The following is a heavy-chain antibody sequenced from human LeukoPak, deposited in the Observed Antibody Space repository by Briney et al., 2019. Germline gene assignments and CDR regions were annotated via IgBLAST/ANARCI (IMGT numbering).Heavy chain of an antibody. D-gene: IGHD1-26*01. CDR1: GFTFDDYA. CDR3: AKDEAIWEPERYFDY. CDR2: ISWNSGSI. Sequence: PGRSLRLSCAASGFTFDDYAMHWVRHAPGKGLEWVSGISWNSGSIGYADSVKGRFTISRDNAKNSLYLQMNSLRAEDTALYYCAKDEAIWEPERYFDYWGQGTLVTVSS. V-gene: IGHV3-9*01. J-gene: IGHJ4*02.